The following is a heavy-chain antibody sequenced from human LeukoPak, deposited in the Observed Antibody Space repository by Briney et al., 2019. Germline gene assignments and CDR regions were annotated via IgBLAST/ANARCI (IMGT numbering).Heavy chain of an antibody. D-gene: IGHD3-22*01. CDR2: IYYSGST. V-gene: IGHV4-39*01. Sequence: PSETLSPTCTVSGGSISSSSYYWGWIRQPPGKGLEWIGSIYYSGSTYYNPSLKSRVTISVDTSKNQFSLKLSSVTAADTAVYYCARTVVVNYFDYWGQGTLVTVSS. CDR3: ARTVVVNYFDY. J-gene: IGHJ4*02. CDR1: GGSISSSSYY.